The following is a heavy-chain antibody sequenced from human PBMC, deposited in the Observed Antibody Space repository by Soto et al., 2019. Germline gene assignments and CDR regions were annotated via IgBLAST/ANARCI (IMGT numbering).Heavy chain of an antibody. Sequence: ESLKISCNVSGYTFAIYWRAWVRQVPGKGLEWMGIIYPSDSDTRYSPSFQGQVTISADKSINTAYLQWNSLKASDTAIYYCARPANTVADHFDLWGQGTPVTGSS. CDR2: IYPSDSDT. CDR3: ARPANTVADHFDL. J-gene: IGHJ4*02. V-gene: IGHV5-51*01. D-gene: IGHD4-17*01. CDR1: GYTFAIYW.